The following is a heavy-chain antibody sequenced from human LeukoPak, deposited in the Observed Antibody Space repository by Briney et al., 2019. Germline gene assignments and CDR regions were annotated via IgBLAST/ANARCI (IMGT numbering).Heavy chain of an antibody. CDR2: IYYSGST. D-gene: IGHD1-26*01. CDR3: ARHTEVGATSPFFDY. V-gene: IGHV4-59*08. CDR1: GGSISSYY. Sequence: SETLSLTCTVSGGSISSYYWSRIRQPPGKGLEWIGYIYYSGSTNYNPSLKSRVTISVDTSKNQFSLKLSSVTAADTAVYYCARHTEVGATSPFFDYWGQGTLVTVSS. J-gene: IGHJ4*02.